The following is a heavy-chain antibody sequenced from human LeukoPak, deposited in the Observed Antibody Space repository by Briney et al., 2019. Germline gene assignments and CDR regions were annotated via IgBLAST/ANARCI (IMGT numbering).Heavy chain of an antibody. D-gene: IGHD3-22*01. CDR1: GYTFTSYD. V-gene: IGHV1-8*03. Sequence: ASVKVSCKASGYTFTSYDINWVRQATGQGLEWMGWMNPNSGNTGYAQKFQGRVTITRNTSISTAYMELSSLRSEDTAVYYCEREKSMSSGPTFWGQGTLVTVSS. J-gene: IGHJ4*02. CDR2: MNPNSGNT. CDR3: EREKSMSSGPTF.